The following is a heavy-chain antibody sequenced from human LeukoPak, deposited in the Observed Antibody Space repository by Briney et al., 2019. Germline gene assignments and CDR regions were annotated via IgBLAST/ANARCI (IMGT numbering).Heavy chain of an antibody. J-gene: IGHJ4*02. CDR1: GGSISSGGYS. CDR3: ASVGIHSSGYYRFDY. V-gene: IGHV4-30-4*07. D-gene: IGHD3-22*01. Sequence: PSETLSLTCAVSGGSISSGGYSWSWIRQPPGKGLEWIGYIDNSGSTYYNPSLKSRVTISVDTSKNQFSLKLSSVTAADTAVYYCASVGIHSSGYYRFDYWGQGTLVTVSS. CDR2: IDNSGST.